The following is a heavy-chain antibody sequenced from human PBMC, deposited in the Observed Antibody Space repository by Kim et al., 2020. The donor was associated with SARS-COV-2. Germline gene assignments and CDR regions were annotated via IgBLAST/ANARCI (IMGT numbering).Heavy chain of an antibody. CDR3: ARESRGIYYDGDY. J-gene: IGHJ4*02. D-gene: IGHD1-26*01. Sequence: SAQKFEGRLPMTRDTSTSTVYMELSSLKSEDTAMYYCARESRGIYYDGDYWGQGTLVSVSS. V-gene: IGHV1-46*01.